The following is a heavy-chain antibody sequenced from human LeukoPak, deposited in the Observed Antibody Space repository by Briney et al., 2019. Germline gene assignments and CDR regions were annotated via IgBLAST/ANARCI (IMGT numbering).Heavy chain of an antibody. Sequence: GGSLRLSCAASGFTFRTHGMHWVRQAPGKELEWVAVIWSDGSYKYYADSVKGRFTISRDFSKNTLYLQMNSLRAEDTAVYYCANSVWFGELSLDYWGQGTLVTVSS. CDR2: IWSDGSYK. V-gene: IGHV3-33*06. D-gene: IGHD3-10*01. CDR3: ANSVWFGELSLDY. CDR1: GFTFRTHG. J-gene: IGHJ4*02.